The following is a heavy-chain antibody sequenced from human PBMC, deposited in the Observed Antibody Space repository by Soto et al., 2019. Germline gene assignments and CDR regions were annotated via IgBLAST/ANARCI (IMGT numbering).Heavy chain of an antibody. Sequence: SETLSLTCTVSGGSISSYYWSWIRQPPGKGLEWIGYIYYSGSTNYNPSLKSRVTISVDTSKNQSSLKLSSVTAADTAVYYCARELPGDSSGYYKYNWFDPWGQGTLVTVSS. CDR3: ARELPGDSSGYYKYNWFDP. V-gene: IGHV4-59*01. CDR2: IYYSGST. J-gene: IGHJ5*02. CDR1: GGSISSYY. D-gene: IGHD3-22*01.